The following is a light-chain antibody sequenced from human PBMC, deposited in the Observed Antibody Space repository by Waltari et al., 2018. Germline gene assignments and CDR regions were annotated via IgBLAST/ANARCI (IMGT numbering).Light chain of an antibody. J-gene: IGLJ3*02. CDR2: EDN. V-gene: IGLV6-57*01. Sequence: NFMLTQPHSVSESPGKTVTLSCTRSRRSIPSNHVQWYQQRPGSSPTTVIYEDNQRPSGVPDRFSGSIDSSSNSASLTISGLKTEDEADYYCQSYDSSNQVFGGGTKLTVL. CDR1: RRSIPSNH. CDR3: QSYDSSNQV.